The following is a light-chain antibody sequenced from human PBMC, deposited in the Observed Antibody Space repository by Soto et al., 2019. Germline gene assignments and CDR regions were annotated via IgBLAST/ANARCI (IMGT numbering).Light chain of an antibody. CDR2: DVS. J-gene: IGLJ1*01. Sequence: QSALTQPASVSGSPGQSITISCTGTSSDVGAYNYDSWYQQYPGDAPKVIIYDVSHRPAGVSNRFSGSKSGNTASLTISCIRTQDEADYYCSSYTGATTYVFGTGTKLTVL. V-gene: IGLV2-14*01. CDR1: SSDVGAYNY. CDR3: SSYTGATTYV.